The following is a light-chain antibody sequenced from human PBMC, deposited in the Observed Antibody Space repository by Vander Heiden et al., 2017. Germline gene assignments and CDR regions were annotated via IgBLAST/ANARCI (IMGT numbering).Light chain of an antibody. CDR3: QQTYGTPHT. CDR1: ENIINY. V-gene: IGKV1-39*01. Sequence: DIQLTQSPSSLSASVGDRVTITCRASENIINYLNWYQQIPGKAPKLLIYPASSLQSGVPSRFSGSGSGTDFTLTISSLQPEDFATYYCQQTYGTPHTFGQGTKLEIK. CDR2: PAS. J-gene: IGKJ2*01.